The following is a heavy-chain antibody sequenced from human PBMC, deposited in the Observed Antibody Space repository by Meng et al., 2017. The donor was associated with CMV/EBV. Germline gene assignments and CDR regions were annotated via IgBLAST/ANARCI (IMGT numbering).Heavy chain of an antibody. V-gene: IGHV4-34*01. J-gene: IGHJ5*02. CDR3: ARGKPVLRPNWFDP. CDR2: INHSGGT. Sequence: ETLSLTCAVYGGSFSGYYWSWIRQPPGKGLEWIGEINHSGGTNYNPSLKSRVTISVDTSKNQFSLKLSSVTAADTAVYYCARGKPVLRPNWFDPWGQGTLVTVSS. CDR1: GGSFSGYY. D-gene: IGHD3-3*01.